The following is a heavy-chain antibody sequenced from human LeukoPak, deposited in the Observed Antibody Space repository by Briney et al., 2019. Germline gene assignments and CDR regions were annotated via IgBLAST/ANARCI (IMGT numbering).Heavy chain of an antibody. D-gene: IGHD3-3*01. Sequence: PSETLSLTCTVSGGSISSGSYYWSWNRQPAGKGLEWIGRIYTSGSTNYNPSLKSRVTISVDTSKNQFSLKLSSVTAADTAVYYCARLYYDFWSGYYGTSYFDYWGQGTLVTVSS. V-gene: IGHV4-61*02. CDR2: IYTSGST. CDR1: GGSISSGSYY. J-gene: IGHJ4*02. CDR3: ARLYYDFWSGYYGTSYFDY.